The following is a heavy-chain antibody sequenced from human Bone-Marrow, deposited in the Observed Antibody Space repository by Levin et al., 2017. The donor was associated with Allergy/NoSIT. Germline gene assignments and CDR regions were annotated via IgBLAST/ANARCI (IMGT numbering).Heavy chain of an antibody. V-gene: IGHV3-7*01. Sequence: GGSLRLSCAASGFTFSSYWMSWVRQAPGKGLEWVANIKQDGSEKYYVDSVKGRFTISRDNAKNSLYLQMNSLRAEDTAVYYCARDSELELRRYYGMDVWGQGTTVTVSS. CDR2: IKQDGSEK. CDR3: ARDSELELRRYYGMDV. CDR1: GFTFSSYW. J-gene: IGHJ6*02. D-gene: IGHD1-7*01.